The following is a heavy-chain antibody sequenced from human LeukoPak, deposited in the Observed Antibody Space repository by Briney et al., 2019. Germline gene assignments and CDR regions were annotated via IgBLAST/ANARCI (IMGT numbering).Heavy chain of an antibody. Sequence: PGGSLRLSCAASGFSFSDYGIHWVRQAPGEGLEWVAFIRYDASNQYYADSVKGRFTISRDNSKNTLYLQMNSLRAEDTAVYYCARDLDGGSYSDYWGQGTLVTVSS. D-gene: IGHD1-26*01. CDR3: ARDLDGGSYSDY. V-gene: IGHV3-30*02. CDR1: GFSFSDYG. J-gene: IGHJ4*02. CDR2: IRYDASNQ.